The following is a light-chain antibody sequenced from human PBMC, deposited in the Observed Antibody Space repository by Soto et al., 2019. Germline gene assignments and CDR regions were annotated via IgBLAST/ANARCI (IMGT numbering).Light chain of an antibody. CDR3: RQYGSTLPIT. CDR2: DAS. CDR1: QSVSNNY. J-gene: IGKJ5*01. Sequence: EIVLTQSPATLSLSPGERATLSCGASQSVSNNYVAWYQEKPGLAPRLLIYDASKRAAGIPDCFSGSGCGTYFSLTISSLESDDFGLYFCRQYGSTLPITFGQGTRLEIK. V-gene: IGKV3D-20*01.